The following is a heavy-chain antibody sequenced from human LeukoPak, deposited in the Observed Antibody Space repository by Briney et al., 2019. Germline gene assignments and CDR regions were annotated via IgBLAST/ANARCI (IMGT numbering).Heavy chain of an antibody. CDR2: INPNSGGT. D-gene: IGHD3-22*01. J-gene: IGHJ6*02. Sequence: ASVKVSCKASGYTFTGYHMHWVRQAPGQGLEWMGWINPNSGGTNYAQKFQGRVTMTRDTAIRTAYMELSRLRSDDTAVYYCARDPPAGVSSGYEFDGMDVWGQGTTVTVSS. V-gene: IGHV1-2*02. CDR3: ARDPPAGVSSGYEFDGMDV. CDR1: GYTFTGYH.